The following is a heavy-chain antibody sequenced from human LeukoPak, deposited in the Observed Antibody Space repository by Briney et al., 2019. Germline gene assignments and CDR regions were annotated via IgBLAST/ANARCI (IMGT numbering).Heavy chain of an antibody. Sequence: GGSLRLSCAASGFTFSNSWMSWVRQAPGEGLEWVAFIRYDGSNKYYADSVKGRFTISRDNSKNTLYLQMNSLRAEDTAVYYCAKDRRSLVGYYYYYMDVWGKGTTVTISS. CDR1: GFTFSNSW. CDR2: IRYDGSNK. CDR3: AKDRRSLVGYYYYYMDV. D-gene: IGHD2-15*01. V-gene: IGHV3-30*02. J-gene: IGHJ6*03.